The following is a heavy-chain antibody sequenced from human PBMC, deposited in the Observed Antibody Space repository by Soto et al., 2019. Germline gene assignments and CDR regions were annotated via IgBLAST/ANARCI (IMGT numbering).Heavy chain of an antibody. Sequence: ASVKVSCKASGYTFTSYYVHWVRQAPGQGLEWMGIINPSGGSTSYAQKFQGRVTMTRDTSTSTVYMELSSLRSEDTAVYYCARDRITIFGVVLAGWFDPWGQGTLVTVSS. CDR2: INPSGGST. CDR3: ARDRITIFGVVLAGWFDP. J-gene: IGHJ5*02. V-gene: IGHV1-46*01. D-gene: IGHD3-3*01. CDR1: GYTFTSYY.